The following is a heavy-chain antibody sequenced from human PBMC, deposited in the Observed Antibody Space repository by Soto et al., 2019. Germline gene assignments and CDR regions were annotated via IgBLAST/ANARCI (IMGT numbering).Heavy chain of an antibody. V-gene: IGHV1-2*04. CDR1: GYSFTDYH. CDR2: INPKSGGT. Sequence: GASVKVCCKASGYSFTDYHIHWVRQAPGQGLEWLGRINPKSGGTSTAQKFQGWVTMTRDRSISTVYMELTRLRSDDTAVYFCARGHSTDCSNGVCSFFYNHEMDVWGQGTTVTV. CDR3: ARGHSTDCSNGVCSFFYNHEMDV. D-gene: IGHD2-8*01. J-gene: IGHJ6*02.